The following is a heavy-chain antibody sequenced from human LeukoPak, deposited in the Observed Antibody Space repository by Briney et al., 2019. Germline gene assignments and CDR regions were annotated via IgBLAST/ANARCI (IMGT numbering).Heavy chain of an antibody. Sequence: PGGSLRLSCAASGFTFDDYAMHWVRQAPGKGLEWVSGISWNSGSIGYADSVKGRFTISRDNAKNTLYLQMNSLRAEDTALYYCAKDTGDILTGYPDYWGQGTLVTVSS. CDR1: GFTFDDYA. CDR3: AKDTGDILTGYPDY. J-gene: IGHJ4*02. CDR2: ISWNSGSI. D-gene: IGHD3-9*01. V-gene: IGHV3-9*01.